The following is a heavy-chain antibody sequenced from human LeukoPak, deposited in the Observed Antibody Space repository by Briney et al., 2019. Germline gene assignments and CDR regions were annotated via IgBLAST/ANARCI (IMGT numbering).Heavy chain of an antibody. D-gene: IGHD3-3*01. Sequence: ASVKVSCKASGYTFTSYGISWVRQAPGQGLEWMGWISAYNGNTNYAQKLQGRVTMTTDTSTSTAYMELRSLRSGDTAVYYCARGGSYYDFWSGLDVWGQGTTVTVSS. CDR1: GYTFTSYG. J-gene: IGHJ6*02. V-gene: IGHV1-18*01. CDR2: ISAYNGNT. CDR3: ARGGSYYDFWSGLDV.